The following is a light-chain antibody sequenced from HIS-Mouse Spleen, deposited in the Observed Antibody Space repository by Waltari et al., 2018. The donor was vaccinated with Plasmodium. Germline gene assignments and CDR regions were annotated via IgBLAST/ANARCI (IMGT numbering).Light chain of an antibody. V-gene: IGKV3-15*01. J-gene: IGKJ1*01. CDR3: QQYNNWPRGT. Sequence: DIVMTQSPATLSVSPGDRATLSCRASQSVSSNLAWYQQKPGQAPRLLIYGASTRATGIPARFSGSGSGTEFTLTISSMQSEDFAVYYCQQYNNWPRGTFGQGTKVEIK. CDR1: QSVSSN. CDR2: GAS.